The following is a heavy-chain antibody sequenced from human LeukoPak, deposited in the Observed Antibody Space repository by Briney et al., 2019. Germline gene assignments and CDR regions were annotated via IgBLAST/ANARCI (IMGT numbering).Heavy chain of an antibody. V-gene: IGHV4-34*01. Sequence: SETLSLTCAVYGGSFSGYYWSWIRQPPGKGLEWIGEINHSGSTNYNPSLKSRVTISVDTSKNQFSLKLSSVTAADTAVYYRARGPPRYYYYGMDVWGQGTTVTVSS. CDR3: ARGPPRYYYYGMDV. CDR2: INHSGST. J-gene: IGHJ6*02. CDR1: GGSFSGYY.